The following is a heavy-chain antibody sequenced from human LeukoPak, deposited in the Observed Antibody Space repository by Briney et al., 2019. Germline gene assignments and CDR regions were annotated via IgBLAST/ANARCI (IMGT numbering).Heavy chain of an antibody. CDR3: TTYGSGRKFDY. J-gene: IGHJ4*02. D-gene: IGHD3-10*01. CDR2: IESKTDGGTT. Sequence: GGSHRLSCAASGFSFSDAWMSWVRQIPGKGLEWVGRIESKTDGGTTDYAAPVKGRFTISRDDSTNTLYLQMNSLKSEDTAVYYCTTYGSGRKFDYWGQGILVTVSS. CDR1: GFSFSDAW. V-gene: IGHV3-15*04.